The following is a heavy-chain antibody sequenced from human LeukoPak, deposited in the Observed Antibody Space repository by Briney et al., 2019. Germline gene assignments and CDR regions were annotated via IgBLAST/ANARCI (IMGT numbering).Heavy chain of an antibody. D-gene: IGHD6-19*01. J-gene: IGHJ5*02. CDR2: IRPSGDNT. Sequence: GGSLRLSCAASGFTFSSYDMTWVRQAPGRGLEWVSSIRPSGDNTYYGDSVKGRFAISRDNSKNTVYLRMNNMRVDDTAVYYCARVAGWHWFDPWGQGTLVTVSS. V-gene: IGHV3-23*01. CDR3: ARVAGWHWFDP. CDR1: GFTFSSYD.